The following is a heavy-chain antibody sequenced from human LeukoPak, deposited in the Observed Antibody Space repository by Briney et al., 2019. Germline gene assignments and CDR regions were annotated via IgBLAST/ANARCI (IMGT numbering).Heavy chain of an antibody. CDR1: GFTFSSYG. CDR2: ISYDGSNK. V-gene: IGHV3-30*03. CDR3: ARGGKIEYYFDY. J-gene: IGHJ4*02. Sequence: GGSLRLSCAASGFTFSSYGMHWVRQAPGKGLEWVAVISYDGSNKYYADSVKGRFTISRDNSKNTLYLQMNSLRAEDTAVYYCARGGKIEYYFDYWGQGTLVTVSS. D-gene: IGHD3-16*01.